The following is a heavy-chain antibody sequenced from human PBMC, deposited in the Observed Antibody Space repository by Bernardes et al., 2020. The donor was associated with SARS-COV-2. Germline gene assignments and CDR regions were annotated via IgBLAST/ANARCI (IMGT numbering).Heavy chain of an antibody. D-gene: IGHD4-17*01. CDR1: AFTFSNYA. CDR2: ITCGGGNE. Sequence: GGSLRLSCAASAFTFSNYAMHWVRQAPGKGLEWVSIITCGGGNEYYADSVKGRFTISRDNSKNTLYLQMNSLRAEDTAVYYCAKVSSYGGSLYNWFDPLRQGTLVTVSS. J-gene: IGHJ5*02. CDR3: AKVSSYGGSLYNWFDP. V-gene: IGHV3-23*01.